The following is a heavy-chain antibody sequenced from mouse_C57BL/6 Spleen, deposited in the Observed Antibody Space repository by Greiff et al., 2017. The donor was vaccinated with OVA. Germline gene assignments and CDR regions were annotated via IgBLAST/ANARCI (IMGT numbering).Heavy chain of an antibody. V-gene: IGHV5-4*01. CDR1: GFTFSSYA. J-gene: IGHJ2*01. D-gene: IGHD4-1*01. CDR2: ISDGGSYT. Sequence: EVKLVESGGGLVKPGGSLKLSCAASGFTFSSYAMSWVRQTPEKRLEWVATISDGGSYTYYPDNVKGRFTISRDNAKNNLYLQMSHLKSEDTAMYYCARDLGLYYFDYWGQGTTLTVSS. CDR3: ARDLGLYYFDY.